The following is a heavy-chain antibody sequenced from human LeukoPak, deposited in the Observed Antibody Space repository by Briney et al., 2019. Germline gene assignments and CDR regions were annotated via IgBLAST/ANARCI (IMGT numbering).Heavy chain of an antibody. CDR2: IKNKAKSNTS. Sequence: QPGGSLRLSCAASGFTFSDHYMDWVRQAPGKGLEWIGRIKNKAKSNTSDYAASVKGRFTISRDDSKNSLFLQMNSLRAEDTAVYYCARDSSSPYWYFNLWGRGTLVTVSS. J-gene: IGHJ2*01. V-gene: IGHV3-72*01. CDR1: GFTFSDHY. CDR3: ARDSSSPYWYFNL.